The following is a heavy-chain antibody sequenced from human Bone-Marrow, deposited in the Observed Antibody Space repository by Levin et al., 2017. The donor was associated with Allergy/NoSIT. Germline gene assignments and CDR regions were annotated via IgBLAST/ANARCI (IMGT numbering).Heavy chain of an antibody. CDR3: ARGLVRGVEAIDY. J-gene: IGHJ4*02. Sequence: QAGESLKISCAASGFTFNTYGMHWVRQAPGKGLEWVAVTWYEGKDTYYADSVKGRFTISRDNSKNTLFLQMSSLRAEDTAMYYCARGLVRGVEAIDYWGQGTLVTVSS. V-gene: IGHV3-33*01. D-gene: IGHD3-10*01. CDR2: TWYEGKDT. CDR1: GFTFNTYG.